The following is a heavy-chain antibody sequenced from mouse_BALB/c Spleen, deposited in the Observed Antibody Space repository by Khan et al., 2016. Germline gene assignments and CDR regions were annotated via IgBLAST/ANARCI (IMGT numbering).Heavy chain of an antibody. J-gene: IGHJ4*01. Sequence: QIQLLQSGPELKKPGETVKISCKASGYTFTNYGMNWVKQAPGKGLKWMGWINTNTGEPTYAEEFKGRFAFSLETSASTAYLQINNLKNEDTATYFCARENDGAMDYWGQGTSVTVSS. CDR1: GYTFTNYG. CDR2: INTNTGEP. D-gene: IGHD2-12*01. V-gene: IGHV9-3*02. CDR3: ARENDGAMDY.